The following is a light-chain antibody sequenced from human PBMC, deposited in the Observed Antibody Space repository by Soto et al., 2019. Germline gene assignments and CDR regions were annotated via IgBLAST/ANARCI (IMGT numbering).Light chain of an antibody. CDR3: SSYAGTYIV. CDR2: DVG. V-gene: IGLV2-8*01. CDR1: SSDVGGYDY. Sequence: QSLLAHPPSASGSPGQSVAISCTGTSSDVGGYDYVSWYQQHPGKAPKLMIYDVGKRPSGVPERFSGSKSGNTASLTVSGLQAEDEADYYCSSYAGTYIVFGTGTKVTVL. J-gene: IGLJ1*01.